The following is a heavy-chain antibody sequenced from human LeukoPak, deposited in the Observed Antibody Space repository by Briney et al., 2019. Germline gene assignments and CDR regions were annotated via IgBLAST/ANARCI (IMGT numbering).Heavy chain of an antibody. CDR2: ISSSGSTI. V-gene: IGHV3-48*03. D-gene: IGHD7-27*01. J-gene: IGHJ4*02. Sequence: PGGSLRLSCAASGFTFSSYEMNWARQAPGKGLEWVSYISSSGSTIYYADSVKGRFTISRDNAKNSLYLQMNSLRAEDTAVYYCARDRGHRLGIDYWGQGTLVTVSS. CDR1: GFTFSSYE. CDR3: ARDRGHRLGIDY.